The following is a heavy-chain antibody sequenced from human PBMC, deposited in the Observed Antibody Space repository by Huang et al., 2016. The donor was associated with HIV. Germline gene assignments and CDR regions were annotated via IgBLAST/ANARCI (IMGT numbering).Heavy chain of an antibody. Sequence: QLQLQESGPGLVKPSQNLSLTCTVFGGPVISRNYYWAWIRQTPGKGLEWIWSIYTSGTAYYNRSLKSRVSMIVDKSKNQFSLEVTAATAADSAIYYCARQGGDCTSISCYLSWFDPWGQGTLVTVSS. CDR3: ARQGGDCTSISCYLSWFDP. V-gene: IGHV4-39*01. D-gene: IGHD2-2*01. CDR2: IYTSGTA. CDR1: GGPVISRNYY. J-gene: IGHJ5*02.